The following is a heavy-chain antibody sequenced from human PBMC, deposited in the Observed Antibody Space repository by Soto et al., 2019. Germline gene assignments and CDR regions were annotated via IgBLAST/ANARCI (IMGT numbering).Heavy chain of an antibody. D-gene: IGHD3-22*01. CDR1: GFIFRSYA. CDR2: ISYDGSDK. CDR3: ARDDYDSSSYYGSYYYGMDV. Sequence: QVQLVESGGGVVQPGRSLRLSCAASGFIFRSYAMHWVRQAPGKGLEWVTVISYDGSDKYYADSVKGRFTISRDNSKNTLYLQMNSLTTEDTAVYYCARDDYDSSSYYGSYYYGMDVWGQGTTATVSS. V-gene: IGHV3-30-3*01. J-gene: IGHJ6*02.